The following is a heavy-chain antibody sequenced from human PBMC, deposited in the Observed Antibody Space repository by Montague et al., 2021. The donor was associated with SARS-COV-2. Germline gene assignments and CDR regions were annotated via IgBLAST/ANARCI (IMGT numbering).Heavy chain of an antibody. Sequence: SETLSLTCTVSGGSISSNYWSWIRQRAGKGLEWMGRVYTSGSANYNSSLKSRVTISVYTSKNQFSLKLKSVTAADTAVYYCARDPWRITIFGVVTRYGMDVWGQGTPVTVSS. CDR2: VYTSGSA. V-gene: IGHV4-4*07. D-gene: IGHD3-3*01. J-gene: IGHJ6*02. CDR3: ARDPWRITIFGVVTRYGMDV. CDR1: GGSISSNY.